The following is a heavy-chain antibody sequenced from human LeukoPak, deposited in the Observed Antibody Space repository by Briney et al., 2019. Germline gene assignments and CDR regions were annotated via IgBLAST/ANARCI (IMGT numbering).Heavy chain of an antibody. CDR2: MNPNSGNT. CDR1: GYTFTSYD. V-gene: IGHV1-8*02. J-gene: IGHJ5*02. CDR3: ARGPARSQGSYYKINWFDP. Sequence: GASVNVSCKASGYTFTSYDINWVRQATGQGLEWMGWMNPNSGNTGYAQKFQGRVTMTRNTSISTAYMELSSLRSEDTAVYYCARGPARSQGSYYKINWFDPWGQGTLVTVSS. D-gene: IGHD3-10*01.